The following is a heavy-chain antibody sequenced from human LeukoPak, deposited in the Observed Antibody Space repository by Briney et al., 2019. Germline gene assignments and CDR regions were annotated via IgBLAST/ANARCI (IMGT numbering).Heavy chain of an antibody. J-gene: IGHJ4*02. V-gene: IGHV3-7*01. CDR2: TNQGGSET. Sequence: PGGSLRLSCTASGFTFSNYWMSWLRQAPGKGLEWVANTNQGGSETYYIDSVKGRFTISRDNAKNSLYLQMNSLRAEDTAVYYCARESSFTVTTYYFDYWGQGTLVTVSS. CDR3: ARESSFTVTTYYFDY. D-gene: IGHD4-17*01. CDR1: GFTFSNYW.